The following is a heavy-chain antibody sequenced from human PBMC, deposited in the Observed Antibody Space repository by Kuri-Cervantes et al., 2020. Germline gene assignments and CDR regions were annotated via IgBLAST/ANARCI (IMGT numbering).Heavy chain of an antibody. Sequence: ETLSLTCAASGFTFSSYSMNWVRQAPGKGLEWVSYISSSSSTIYYADSVKGRFTISRDNAKNSLYLQMNSLRAEDTAVYYCARSDCSSSSCYGNYYMDVWGKGTTVTVSS. CDR2: ISSSSSTI. CDR1: GFTFSSYS. CDR3: ARSDCSSSSCYGNYYMDV. D-gene: IGHD2-2*01. J-gene: IGHJ6*03. V-gene: IGHV3-48*01.